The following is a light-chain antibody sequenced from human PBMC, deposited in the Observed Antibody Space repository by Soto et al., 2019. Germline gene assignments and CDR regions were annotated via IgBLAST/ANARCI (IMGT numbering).Light chain of an antibody. CDR2: AAS. V-gene: IGKV3-15*01. J-gene: IGKJ2*02. Sequence: EIVMTQSPATLSVSPGERATLSCRASQSVSSNLAWFQQKPGQAPRLLIYAASTRATGIPARFSGSGSGTEFTLTISSLQSEDFAVYYCQQYNNWPFCTFGQGTKLEIK. CDR3: QQYNNWPFCT. CDR1: QSVSSN.